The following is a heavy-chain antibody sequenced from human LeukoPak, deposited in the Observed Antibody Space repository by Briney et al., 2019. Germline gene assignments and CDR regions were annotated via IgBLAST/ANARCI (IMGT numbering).Heavy chain of an antibody. Sequence: PSETLSLTCSVSGGSISTYYWSWIRQPAGKGLEWIGRIYTTGGTNYNPSLKSRVTISVDTSKNQFSLKLSSVTAADTAVYYCARAPSYCSSTSCRNNWFDPWGQGTLVTVSS. V-gene: IGHV4-4*07. D-gene: IGHD2-2*01. CDR3: ARAPSYCSSTSCRNNWFDP. CDR1: GGSISTYY. J-gene: IGHJ5*02. CDR2: IYTTGGT.